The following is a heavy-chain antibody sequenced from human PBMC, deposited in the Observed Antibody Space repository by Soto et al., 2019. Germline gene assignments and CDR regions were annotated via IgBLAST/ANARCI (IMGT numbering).Heavy chain of an antibody. CDR1: GFTLSNNA. CDR2: ISGTGYGT. Sequence: PGGSLRLSCAASGFTLSNNAMNWVRQGPLPGLEWVSGISGTGYGTYYADSVKGRFTISRDSSNNTLYLQMNSLRGEDTAIFYCAKARQAQSHYYYGMDVWGQGTPVTVSS. V-gene: IGHV3-23*01. J-gene: IGHJ6*02. CDR3: AKARQAQSHYYYGMDV. D-gene: IGHD6-19*01.